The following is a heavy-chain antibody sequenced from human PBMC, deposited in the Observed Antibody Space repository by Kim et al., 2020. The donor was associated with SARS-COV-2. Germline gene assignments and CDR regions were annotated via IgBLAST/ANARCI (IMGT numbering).Heavy chain of an antibody. CDR3: ARRQYSSGWYYFDY. Sequence: SDSVKGRFTIYRDNAKNTLYLQMNSLRAEDTAVYYCARRQYSSGWYYFDYWGQGTLVTVSS. D-gene: IGHD6-19*01. J-gene: IGHJ4*02. V-gene: IGHV3-74*01.